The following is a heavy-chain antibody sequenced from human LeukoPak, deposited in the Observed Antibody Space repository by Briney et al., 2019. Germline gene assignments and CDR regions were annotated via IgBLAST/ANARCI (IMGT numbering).Heavy chain of an antibody. CDR2: ISYDGSNK. V-gene: IGHV3-30*18. D-gene: IGHD2-15*01. CDR3: AKGGGYCSGGSCYSVY. Sequence: GRSLRLSCAASGFTFSSYGMHWVRPAPGKGLEWVAVISYDGSNKYYADSVKGRFTISRDNSKNTLYLQMNSLRAEDTAVYYCAKGGGYCSGGSCYSVYWGQGTLVTVSS. CDR1: GFTFSSYG. J-gene: IGHJ4*02.